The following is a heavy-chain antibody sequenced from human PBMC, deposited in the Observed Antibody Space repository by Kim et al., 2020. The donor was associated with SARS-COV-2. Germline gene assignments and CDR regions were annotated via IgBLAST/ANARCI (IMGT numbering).Heavy chain of an antibody. V-gene: IGHV4-4*02. CDR2: IYHSGST. D-gene: IGHD3-3*01. J-gene: IGHJ2*01. Sequence: SETLSLTCAVSGGSISSSNWWSWVRQPPGKGLEWIGEIYHSGSTNYNPSLKSRVTISVDKSKNQFSQKLSSVTAADTAVYYCARLRFLEWLSPGWYFDLWGRGTLVTVSS. CDR1: GGSISSSNW. CDR3: ARLRFLEWLSPGWYFDL.